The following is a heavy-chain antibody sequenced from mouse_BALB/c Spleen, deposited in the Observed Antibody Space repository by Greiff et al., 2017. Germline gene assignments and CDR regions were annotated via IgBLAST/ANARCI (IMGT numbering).Heavy chain of an antibody. V-gene: IGHV5-6*01. CDR3: ARDYYDAMDY. D-gene: IGHD2-4*01. Sequence: EVHLVESGGDLVKPGGSLKLSCAASGFTFSSYGMSWVRQTPDKRLEWVATISSGGSYTYYPDSVKGRFTISRDNAKNTLYLQMSSLKSEDTAMYYCARDYYDAMDYWGQGTSVNVS. CDR2: ISSGGSYT. J-gene: IGHJ4*01. CDR1: GFTFSSYG.